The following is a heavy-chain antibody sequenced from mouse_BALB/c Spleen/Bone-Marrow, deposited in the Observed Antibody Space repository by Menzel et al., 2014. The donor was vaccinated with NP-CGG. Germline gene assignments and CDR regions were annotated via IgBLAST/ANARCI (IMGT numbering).Heavy chain of an antibody. Sequence: QVQLQQPGAELVKPGASVKLSCKASGYTFTSYWMHWVKQRPGQGLEWIGEINPSNGRTNYNEKFKSKATLTVDKSSSTAYMQLSSLTSEDSAVYCCARCYYGNYFDYWGQGTTLTVSS. V-gene: IGHV1S81*02. CDR1: GYTFTSYW. CDR2: INPSNGRT. CDR3: ARCYYGNYFDY. J-gene: IGHJ2*01. D-gene: IGHD2-1*01.